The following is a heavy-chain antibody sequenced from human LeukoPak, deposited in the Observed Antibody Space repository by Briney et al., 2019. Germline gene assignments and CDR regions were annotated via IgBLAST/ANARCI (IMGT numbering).Heavy chain of an antibody. J-gene: IGHJ4*02. CDR3: ARQGRPSSWPPTSY. Sequence: SETLSLTCTVSGGSISSSSYYWGWIRQPPGKGLEWIGSIYYSGSTYYNPSLKSRVTISVDTSKNQFSLKLSSVTAADTAVYYCARQGRPSSWPPTSYWGQGTLVTVSS. D-gene: IGHD6-13*01. V-gene: IGHV4-39*01. CDR2: IYYSGST. CDR1: GGSISSSSYY.